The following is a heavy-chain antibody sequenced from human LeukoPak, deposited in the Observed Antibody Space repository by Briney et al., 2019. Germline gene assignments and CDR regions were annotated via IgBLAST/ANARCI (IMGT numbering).Heavy chain of an antibody. J-gene: IGHJ4*02. V-gene: IGHV4-34*01. CDR2: INHSGSG. D-gene: IGHD3-16*01. CDR3: ASPGQESYHYVWGSLEN. CDR1: GVSFIDYY. Sequence: PSDTLSLTCALYGVSFIDYYLTSPPHPPGKGVEWVGEINHSGSGKYNPSLNSRVIISIDTTKNQFSLNLSAVAAADTAVYGCASPGQESYHYVWGSLENWGQGTLVSVSS.